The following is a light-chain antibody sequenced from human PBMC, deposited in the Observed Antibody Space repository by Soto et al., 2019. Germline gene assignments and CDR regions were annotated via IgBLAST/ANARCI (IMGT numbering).Light chain of an antibody. J-gene: IGKJ1*01. CDR1: QSVSSSY. V-gene: IGKV3-20*01. CDR3: QHYGSSPWT. Sequence: IVLTQSPGTLSLSPGERATLSCRASQSVSSSYLAWYQQRPGQAPRLLIYGVSSRAAGIPDRFSGSGSGPDFTLTISRLEPEDFAVYFCQHYGSSPWTLGQGTKVDIK. CDR2: GVS.